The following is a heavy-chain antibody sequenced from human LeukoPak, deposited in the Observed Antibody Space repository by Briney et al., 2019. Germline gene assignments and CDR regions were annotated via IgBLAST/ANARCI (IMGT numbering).Heavy chain of an antibody. CDR3: ARDRFVGWLGDGTGSPGFDY. D-gene: IGHD3-10*01. CDR2: INPNSGGT. J-gene: IGHJ4*02. V-gene: IGHV1-2*02. CDR1: GYTFTGYY. Sequence: ASVKVSCKASGYTFTGYYMHWVRQAPGQGLEWMGWINPNSGGTNYAQKFQGRVTMTRDTSISTAYMELSRLRSDDTAVYYCARDRFVGWLGDGTGSPGFDYWGQGTLVTVSS.